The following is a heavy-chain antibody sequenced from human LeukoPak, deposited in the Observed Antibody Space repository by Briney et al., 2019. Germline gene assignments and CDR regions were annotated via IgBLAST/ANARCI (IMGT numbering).Heavy chain of an antibody. D-gene: IGHD6-13*01. CDR3: ARWYSSSWYYFDY. J-gene: IGHJ4*02. Sequence: GGSLRLSCAASGFTVSSTYMSWVRQAPGKGLEWVSAIYSGGSTYYADSVKGRFTISRDTSKNTLYLLMNSLRAEDTAVYYCARWYSSSWYYFDYWGQGTLVTVSS. CDR1: GFTVSSTY. V-gene: IGHV3-53*01. CDR2: IYSGGST.